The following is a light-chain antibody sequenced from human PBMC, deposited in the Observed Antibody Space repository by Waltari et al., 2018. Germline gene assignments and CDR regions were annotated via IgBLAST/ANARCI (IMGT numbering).Light chain of an antibody. CDR1: SSDVGGYNY. Sequence: QSALTQPASVSGSPGQSITISCTGTSSDVGGYNYVSWYHQHPGNAPKPMIYEVSNRPSGVSNRFAGSQSGNTASLTISGLQAEDEADYYCSSYTGSSVVFGGGTKLTVL. CDR3: SSYTGSSVV. V-gene: IGLV2-14*01. J-gene: IGLJ2*01. CDR2: EVS.